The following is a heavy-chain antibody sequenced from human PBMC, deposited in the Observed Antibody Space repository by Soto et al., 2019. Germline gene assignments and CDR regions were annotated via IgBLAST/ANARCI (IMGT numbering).Heavy chain of an antibody. D-gene: IGHD3-10*01. CDR1: GYPFTTYY. Sequence: ASVKVSCKVSGYPFTTYYIHWVRQAPGQGLEWMGWIDPRSGGTVYEQKFQGRVAMTRDTSISTVYMDLSGLTSDDTALYYCATDDYGIFPYWGQGSLVTVSS. CDR2: IDPRSGGT. CDR3: ATDDYGIFPY. V-gene: IGHV1-2*02. J-gene: IGHJ4*02.